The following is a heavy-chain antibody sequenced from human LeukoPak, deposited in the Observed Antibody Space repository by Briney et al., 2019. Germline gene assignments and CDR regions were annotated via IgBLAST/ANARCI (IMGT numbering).Heavy chain of an antibody. Sequence: SETLSLTCAVYGGSFRGYYWSWIRHPPGKGLEWIGEINHSGSTNYNPSLKSRVTISVDTSKNQFSLKLSSVTAADTAVYYCARHTVRGPTDYWGQGTLVTVSS. D-gene: IGHD3-10*01. CDR2: INHSGST. CDR1: GGSFRGYY. V-gene: IGHV4-34*01. J-gene: IGHJ4*02. CDR3: ARHTVRGPTDY.